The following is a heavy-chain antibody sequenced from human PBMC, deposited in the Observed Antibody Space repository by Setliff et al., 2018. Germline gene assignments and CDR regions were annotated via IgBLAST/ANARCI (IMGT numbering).Heavy chain of an antibody. D-gene: IGHD5-18*01. CDR3: AKFVGYTYGYDY. V-gene: IGHV3-11*04. Sequence: GGSLSLSCAASGFTFSDYYMNWIRQAPGKGLEWVSYISSSGNTVDYVDSVKGRFTISRDNAKNSLFLQMNSLRAEDTALYYCAKFVGYTYGYDYWGRGTLVTVSS. CDR2: ISSSGNTV. J-gene: IGHJ4*02. CDR1: GFTFSDYY.